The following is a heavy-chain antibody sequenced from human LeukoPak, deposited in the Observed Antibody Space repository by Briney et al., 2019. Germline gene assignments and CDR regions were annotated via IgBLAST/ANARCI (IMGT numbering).Heavy chain of an antibody. Sequence: ASVKVSCKASGYTFTSYDVNWVRQATGQGLEWMGWVNPNSGHTGYAQKFQGRVTMTTNTSISAAYMELSSLRSEDTAVYYCARGAPGSYCSGGSCPYFDYWGQGTLVSVSS. V-gene: IGHV1-8*01. CDR3: ARGAPGSYCSGGSCPYFDY. D-gene: IGHD2-15*01. J-gene: IGHJ4*02. CDR1: GYTFTSYD. CDR2: VNPNSGHT.